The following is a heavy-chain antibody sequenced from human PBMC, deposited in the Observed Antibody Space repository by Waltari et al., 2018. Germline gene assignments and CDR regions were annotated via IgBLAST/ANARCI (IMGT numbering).Heavy chain of an antibody. D-gene: IGHD4-4*01. CDR1: ASSISTDYY. CDR3: ARSTVTRYFDY. CDR2: LYQTGST. V-gene: IGHV4-38-2*01. Sequence: QVQLQESGPGLVKPSETLSLICAVSASSISTDYYWGWIRQPPGKGLEWIGNLYQTGSTYHHPYPKGRGTIAVEPSKNQCSLMLGAVTAADTATYYCARSTVTRYFDYWGQGTLITVSS. J-gene: IGHJ4*02.